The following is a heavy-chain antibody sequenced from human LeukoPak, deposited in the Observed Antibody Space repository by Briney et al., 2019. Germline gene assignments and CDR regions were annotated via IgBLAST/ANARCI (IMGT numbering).Heavy chain of an antibody. CDR3: ARNWNI. D-gene: IGHD1/OR15-1a*01. V-gene: IGHV4-34*01. CDR1: GGSFSGYY. J-gene: IGHJ4*02. Sequence: SETLSLTCAVYGGSFSGYYWSWIRQPPGKGLEWIGEINHSGSTNYNPSLKSRVTISVDTSKNQFSLKLSSVTAADTAVYYCARNWNIWGQGTLVTVSS. CDR2: INHSGST.